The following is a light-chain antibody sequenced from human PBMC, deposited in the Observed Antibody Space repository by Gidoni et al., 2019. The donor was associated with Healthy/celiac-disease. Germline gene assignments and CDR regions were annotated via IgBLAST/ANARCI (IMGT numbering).Light chain of an antibody. CDR2: WAS. CDR1: QNVLYSSNNKNY. J-gene: IGKJ4*01. Sequence: DIVMTQSPDSLAVSLGGRATIHCKSSQNVLYSSNNKNYLAWYQQKPGQPPMLLIYWASTRESGVPDRFSGSGSGTHFTLTISSLQAEDVAVYYCQQYYSSPLTFGGGTKVEIK. V-gene: IGKV4-1*01. CDR3: QQYYSSPLT.